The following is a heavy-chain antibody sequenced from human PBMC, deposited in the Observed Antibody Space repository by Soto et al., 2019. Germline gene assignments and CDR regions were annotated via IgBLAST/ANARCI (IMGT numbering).Heavy chain of an antibody. CDR3: AKAPRGEMATD. Sequence: QVQLVQSGGEVKKPGASVTVSCKASGYTFINYHITGVRQAPGQGLEWMAWINTYNGMTDYAQRFQGRVTMTRDTSTITAYIALRTLGSDDTAGYFCAKAPRGEMATDWGQGTLVTVSS. D-gene: IGHD5-12*01. CDR2: INTYNGMT. J-gene: IGHJ4*02. V-gene: IGHV1-18*01. CDR1: GYTFINYH.